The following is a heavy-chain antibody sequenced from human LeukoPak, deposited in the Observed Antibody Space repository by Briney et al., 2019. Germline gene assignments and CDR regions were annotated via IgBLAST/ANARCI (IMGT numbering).Heavy chain of an antibody. V-gene: IGHV3-30*18. CDR2: ISYDGSNK. Sequence: GRSLRLSCAASGFTFSSYGMHWVRQAPGKGLEWVAVISYDGSNKYYADSVKGRFTISRDNSKNTLYLQMNSLRVEDTAVYYCANVSPPFDYWGQGTLVTVSS. CDR3: ANVSPPFDY. CDR1: GFTFSSYG. D-gene: IGHD5/OR15-5a*01. J-gene: IGHJ4*02.